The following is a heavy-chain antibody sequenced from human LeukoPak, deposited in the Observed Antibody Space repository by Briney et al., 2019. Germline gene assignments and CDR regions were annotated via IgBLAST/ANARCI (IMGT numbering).Heavy chain of an antibody. CDR2: IHESGST. CDR3: ARHEGFSQKD. V-gene: IGHV4-4*02. Sequence: SGTLSLNCAVSGVSMSSNNWWSWVRQPPGKGLEWIGEIHESGSTNYNPSLKSRVTISVDKSKDQFSLKLSSVTAADTAVYYCARHEGFSQKDWGQGTQVTVS. J-gene: IGHJ4*02. CDR1: GVSMSSNNW.